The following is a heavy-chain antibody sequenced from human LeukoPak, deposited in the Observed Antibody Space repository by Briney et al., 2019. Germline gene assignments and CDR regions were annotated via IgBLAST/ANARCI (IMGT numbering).Heavy chain of an antibody. D-gene: IGHD1-26*01. V-gene: IGHV1-2*02. CDR3: ARDGGSGSSNWFDP. CDR1: GYTFTGYY. CDR2: INPNSGGT. Sequence: GASVKVSCKASGYTFTGYYMHWVRQAPGQGLEWMGWINPNSGGTKYAQKFQGRVTMTRDTSIGTAYMELSRLRSDDTAVYYCARDGGSGSSNWFDPWGQGTLVTVSS. J-gene: IGHJ5*02.